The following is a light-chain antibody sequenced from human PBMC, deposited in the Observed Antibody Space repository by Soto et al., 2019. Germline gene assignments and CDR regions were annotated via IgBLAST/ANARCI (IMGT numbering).Light chain of an antibody. J-gene: IGKJ1*01. CDR1: QSVNSN. CDR2: GAS. CDR3: QHYNTWPWT. Sequence: EIVMTQSPATLSVSPGERVTLSCWASQSVNSNLAWYQQKLGQAPRVLIYGASTRATGIPARFSGSGSETEFILTISSLQSEDSATYYCQHYNTWPWTFGQGTKVDIK. V-gene: IGKV3-15*01.